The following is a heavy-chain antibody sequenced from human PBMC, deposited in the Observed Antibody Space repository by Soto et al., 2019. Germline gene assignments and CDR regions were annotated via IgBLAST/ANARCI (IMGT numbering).Heavy chain of an antibody. V-gene: IGHV2-26*01. CDR2: IFSNDEK. CDR1: GFSLSNARMG. CDR3: ARILLGYLGSGYYYYGMDV. Sequence: ASGPTLVNPTETLTLTCTVSGFSLSNARMGVSWIRQPPGKALEWLAHIFSNDEKSYSTSLTSRLTISKDTSKSQVVLTMRNMDTVDTATYYCARILLGYLGSGYYYYGMDVWGQGTTVTVSS. D-gene: IGHD2-21*01. J-gene: IGHJ6*02.